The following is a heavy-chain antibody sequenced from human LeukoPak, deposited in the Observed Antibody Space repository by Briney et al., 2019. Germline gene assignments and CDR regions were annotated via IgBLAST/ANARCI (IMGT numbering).Heavy chain of an antibody. J-gene: IGHJ4*02. CDR2: MDPNSGNT. Sequence: GASVKVSCKASGYTFTSYDINWVRQATGQGLEWMGWMDPNSGNTGYAQKFQGRVTMTRNTSISTAYMELSSLRSEDTAVYYCARVTPRRYCSGGGCYSDYWGQGTLVTVSS. V-gene: IGHV1-8*01. CDR1: GYTFTSYD. CDR3: ARVTPRRYCSGGGCYSDY. D-gene: IGHD2-15*01.